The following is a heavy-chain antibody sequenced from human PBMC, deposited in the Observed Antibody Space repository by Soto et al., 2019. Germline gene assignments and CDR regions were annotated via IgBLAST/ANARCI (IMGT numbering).Heavy chain of an antibody. CDR1: GGSISSGDYY. D-gene: IGHD1-1*01. Sequence: QVQLQESGPGLVKPSQTLSLTCTVSGGSISSGDYYWSWIRQPPGKGLEWIGYIYYSGSTYYNPSLKSRVPISVATSKNQFSLKLSSVTAADTAVYYCARETVPYYYYYGMDVWGQGTTVTVSS. CDR3: ARETVPYYYYYGMDV. V-gene: IGHV4-30-4*01. CDR2: IYYSGST. J-gene: IGHJ6*02.